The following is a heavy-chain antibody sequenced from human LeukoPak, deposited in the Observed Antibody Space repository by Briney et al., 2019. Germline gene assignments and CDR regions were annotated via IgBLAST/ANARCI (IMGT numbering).Heavy chain of an antibody. D-gene: IGHD2-15*01. CDR3: ARDRPTGASRVFVVQ. J-gene: IGHJ4*02. CDR2: MSSGSRYI. Sequence: GGSLRLSCTASGFSFSTYAMTWVRQAPGKGLEWISSMSSGSRYIYYADSVRGRFTISRDNTKNSLYLLMNNLRAEDTAIYYCARDRPTGASRVFVVQWGQGTPVAVSS. V-gene: IGHV3-21*06. CDR1: GFSFSTYA.